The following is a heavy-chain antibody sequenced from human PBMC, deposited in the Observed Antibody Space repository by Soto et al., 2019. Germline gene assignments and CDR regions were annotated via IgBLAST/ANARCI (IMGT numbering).Heavy chain of an antibody. Sequence: QITLKESGPTLVKPTQTLTLTCTFSGFSFSDGAVGVGWFRQSPGKAPEWLAIYYWDDDEWHSPSLRTRLTISYETARSQVVLSMVDMDPQDTATYCCARGRRRESCWDGDCYYFDFWGQG. CDR2: YYWDDDE. CDR1: GFSFSDGAVG. J-gene: IGHJ4*02. V-gene: IGHV2-5*02. D-gene: IGHD2-21*01. CDR3: ARGRRRESCWDGDCYYFDF.